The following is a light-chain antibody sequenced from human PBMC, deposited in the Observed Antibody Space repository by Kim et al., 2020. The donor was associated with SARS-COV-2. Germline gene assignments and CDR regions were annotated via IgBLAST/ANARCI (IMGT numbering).Light chain of an antibody. CDR2: RDN. V-gene: IGLV10-54*04. J-gene: IGLJ3*02. Sequence: RQTATLTCTGHSNNIGNQGAAWLQQHQGHPPRLLSYRDNNRPSGISERFSASRSGNTASLTITGLQPEDEADYYCSAWDSSLSAWVFGGGTQLTVL. CDR3: SAWDSSLSAWV. CDR1: SNNIGNQG.